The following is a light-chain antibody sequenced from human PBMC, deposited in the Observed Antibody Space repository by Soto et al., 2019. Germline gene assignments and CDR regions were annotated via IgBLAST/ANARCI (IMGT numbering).Light chain of an antibody. Sequence: QSVLTQPPSASGTPGQRVTISFSGSSSNIGSHYVYWYQQLPGPAPKLLIFRNDQRPSGVPDRFSGSRSGTSASLAISGLRSEDEADYYCAAWDDSLSGVVFGGGTKLTVL. CDR3: AAWDDSLSGVV. V-gene: IGLV1-47*01. J-gene: IGLJ2*01. CDR1: SSNIGSHY. CDR2: RND.